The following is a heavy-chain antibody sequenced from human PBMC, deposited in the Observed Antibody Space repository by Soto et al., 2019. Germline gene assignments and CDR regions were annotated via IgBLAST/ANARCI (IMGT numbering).Heavy chain of an antibody. V-gene: IGHV4-34*01. Sequence: SETLSLTCAVYGGSFIGYYWSWILQPPGKGLEWIGEINHSGSTNYNPSLKSRVTISVDTSKNQFSLKLSSVTAADTAVYYCARLPITIFGVVQGYYYYMDVWGKGTTVTVSS. J-gene: IGHJ6*03. D-gene: IGHD3-3*01. CDR2: INHSGST. CDR1: GGSFIGYY. CDR3: ARLPITIFGVVQGYYYYMDV.